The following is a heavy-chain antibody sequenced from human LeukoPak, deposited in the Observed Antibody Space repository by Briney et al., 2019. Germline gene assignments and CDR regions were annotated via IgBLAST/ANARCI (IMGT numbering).Heavy chain of an antibody. CDR2: IYYSGST. CDR1: GGSISSYY. V-gene: IGHV4-59*01. CDR3: ARAPALWMATIKGRPHYMDV. D-gene: IGHD5-24*01. J-gene: IGHJ6*03. Sequence: SETLSLTCTVSGGSISSYYWSWIRQPPGKGLEWIGYIYYSGSTNYNPSLKSRVTISVDTSKNQFSLKLSSVTAADTAVYYCARAPALWMATIKGRPHYMDVWGKGTTVTVSS.